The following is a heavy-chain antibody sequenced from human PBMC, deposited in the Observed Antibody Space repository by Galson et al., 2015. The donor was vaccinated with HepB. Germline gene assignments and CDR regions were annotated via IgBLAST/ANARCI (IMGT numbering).Heavy chain of an antibody. D-gene: IGHD6-13*01. V-gene: IGHV5-51*01. CDR2: IYLGDSDT. Sequence: QSGAEVKKPGESLKISCKGFGYSFMSYWIGWVRQVPGRGLEWMGIIYLGDSDTRYSLSFQGQVTISADNSITTAYLQWSSLKASDTAMYYCARSSSWPNYYYYGMDVWGQGTTVTVSS. CDR1: GYSFMSYW. J-gene: IGHJ6*02. CDR3: ARSSSWPNYYYYGMDV.